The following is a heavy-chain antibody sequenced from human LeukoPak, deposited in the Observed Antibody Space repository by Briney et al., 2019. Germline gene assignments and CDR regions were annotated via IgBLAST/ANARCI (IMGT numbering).Heavy chain of an antibody. V-gene: IGHV3-23*01. Sequence: PGGSLRLSCAASGFTFSSYAMSWVRQAPGKGLEWVSAMSGGGGDTFYADSVKGRFSISRDNSKNRVFLQMNSLRAEDTAMYYCARWFGEPPNFDYWGQGTLVTVSS. CDR1: GFTFSSYA. J-gene: IGHJ4*02. D-gene: IGHD3-10*01. CDR2: MSGGGGDT. CDR3: ARWFGEPPNFDY.